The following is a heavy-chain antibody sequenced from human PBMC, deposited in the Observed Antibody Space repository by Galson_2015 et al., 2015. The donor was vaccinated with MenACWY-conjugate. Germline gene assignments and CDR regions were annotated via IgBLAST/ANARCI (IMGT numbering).Heavy chain of an antibody. CDR2: IDHRGYT. CDR3: ARTGRMAVALSYFDS. V-gene: IGHV4-38-2*01. D-gene: IGHD6-19*01. J-gene: IGHJ4*02. Sequence: SETLSLTCSVSGFSISSGFYWGWIRQSPGKGLEWIGTIDHRGYTYENPSLKSRITISVDTSRNQFSLRLTSMTAADTAVFYCARTGRMAVALSYFDSWGQGT. CDR1: GFSISSGFY.